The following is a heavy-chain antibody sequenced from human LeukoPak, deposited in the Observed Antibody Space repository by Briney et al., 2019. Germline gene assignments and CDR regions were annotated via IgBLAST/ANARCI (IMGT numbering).Heavy chain of an antibody. CDR2: IKSKTDGGTT. V-gene: IGHV3-15*01. D-gene: IGHD5-18*01. CDR3: TTGSDTAMVTYPFDY. Sequence: GGSLRLSCAASGFTFSNAWMSWVRQAPGKGLEWVGRIKSKTDGGTTDYAAPVKGRFTISRDDSKNTLYLQMNSLKTEDTAAYYCTTGSDTAMVTYPFDYWGQGTLVTVSS. J-gene: IGHJ4*02. CDR1: GFTFSNAW.